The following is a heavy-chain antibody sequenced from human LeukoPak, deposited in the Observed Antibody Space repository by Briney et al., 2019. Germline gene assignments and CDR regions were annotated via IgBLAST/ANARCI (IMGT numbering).Heavy chain of an antibody. CDR2: ICYSGST. J-gene: IGHJ4*02. Sequence: KPSETLSLTCTVSGGSISNYYWSWIRQPPGKGLEWIGYICYSGSTNYNPSLKSRVTISVDTSRNQFSLKLNSVTAADTAVYYCARHSSSSIKFNYWGQGTLVTVSS. CDR3: ARHSSSSIKFNY. V-gene: IGHV4-59*01. CDR1: GGSISNYY. D-gene: IGHD6-6*01.